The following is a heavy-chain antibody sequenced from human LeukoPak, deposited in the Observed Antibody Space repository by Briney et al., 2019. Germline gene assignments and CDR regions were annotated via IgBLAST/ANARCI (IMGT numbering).Heavy chain of an antibody. CDR1: GYTFTGYY. V-gene: IGHV1-2*02. D-gene: IGHD3-3*01. J-gene: IGHJ4*02. CDR3: ARGGEAYFDFWSGYYSIDY. CDR2: INPNSGGT. Sequence: ASVKVSCKASGYTFTGYYMQWVRQAPGQGLEWMGWINPNSGGTNYAQKFQGRVTMTRDTSTSTAYMELSRLRSHDTAVYYCARGGEAYFDFWSGYYSIDYWGQGTLVTVSS.